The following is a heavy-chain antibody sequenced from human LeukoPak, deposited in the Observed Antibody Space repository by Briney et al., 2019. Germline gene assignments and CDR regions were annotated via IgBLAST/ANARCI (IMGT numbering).Heavy chain of an antibody. D-gene: IGHD6-6*01. CDR2: RSIYNGNT. CDR1: GYDYINYG. CDR3: ARGGPFPSGSSSREYYLDY. V-gene: IGHV1-18*01. Sequence: ASVKVSCKASGYDYINYGISWVRQAPGQGLEWMGWRSIYNGNTDYKLQGRVTMTTDTSTSTAYMEVRSLRSDDTAVYYCARGGPFPSGSSSREYYLDYWGQGTLVTVSS. J-gene: IGHJ4*02.